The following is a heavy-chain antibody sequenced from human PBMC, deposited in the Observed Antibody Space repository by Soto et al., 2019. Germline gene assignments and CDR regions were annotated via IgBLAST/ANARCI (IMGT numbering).Heavy chain of an antibody. CDR2: IWPGDSET. Sequence: PGESLKISWKGSGYIFTNYWIVWVRQMPGKGLEWMGIIWPGDSETRYSPSFQGQVTMSADKSINTAYLQWSSLKASDTAMYYCARHGSIGARQNWFDPWGQGTLVTVSS. D-gene: IGHD6-6*01. CDR1: GYIFTNYW. CDR3: ARHGSIGARQNWFDP. V-gene: IGHV5-51*01. J-gene: IGHJ5*02.